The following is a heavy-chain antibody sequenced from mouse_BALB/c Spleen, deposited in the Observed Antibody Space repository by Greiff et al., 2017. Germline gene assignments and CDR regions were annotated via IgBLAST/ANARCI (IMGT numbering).Heavy chain of an antibody. Sequence: EVQLVESGGGLVQPGGSRKLSCAASGFTFSSFGMHWVRQAPEKGLEWVAYISSGSSTIYYADTVKGRFTISRDNPKNTLFLQMTSLRSEDTAMYYCARSNSLLRPFDYWGQGTTLTVSS. CDR2: ISSGSSTI. CDR3: ARSNSLLRPFDY. D-gene: IGHD1-2*01. CDR1: GFTFSSFG. V-gene: IGHV5-17*02. J-gene: IGHJ2*01.